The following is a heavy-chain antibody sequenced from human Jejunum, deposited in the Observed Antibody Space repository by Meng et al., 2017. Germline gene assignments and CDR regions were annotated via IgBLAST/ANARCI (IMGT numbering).Heavy chain of an antibody. CDR2: IYYSGST. Sequence: QVQLQESGQGLGKPSETLSLTCTVSGGSTISSGYYWGWIRQPPGKGLEWMGSIYYSGSTYYNSPLKSRVTIFVDTSKNQFSLKLRSVTAADTAIYYCARHFLTMSKDYFDYWGQGTLVTVSS. CDR1: GGSTISSGYY. D-gene: IGHD2/OR15-2a*01. V-gene: IGHV4-39*01. CDR3: ARHFLTMSKDYFDY. J-gene: IGHJ4*02.